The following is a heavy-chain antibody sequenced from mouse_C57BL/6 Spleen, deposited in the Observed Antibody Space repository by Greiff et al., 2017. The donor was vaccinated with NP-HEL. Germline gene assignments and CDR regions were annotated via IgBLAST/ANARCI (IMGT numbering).Heavy chain of an antibody. D-gene: IGHD1-1*01. CDR3: ARGGITTVVADFDY. CDR1: GFTFSSYG. Sequence: DVQLQESGGDLVKPGGSLKLSCAASGFTFSSYGMSWVRQTPDKRLEWVATISSGGSYTYYPDSVKGRFTISRDNAKNTLYLQMSSLKSEDTAMYYCARGGITTVVADFDYWGQGTTLTVSS. CDR2: ISSGGSYT. J-gene: IGHJ2*01. V-gene: IGHV5-6*01.